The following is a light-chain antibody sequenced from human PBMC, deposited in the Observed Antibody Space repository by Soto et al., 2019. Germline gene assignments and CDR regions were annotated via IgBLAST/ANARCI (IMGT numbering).Light chain of an antibody. CDR2: DVT. Sequence: QSVLTQPPSVSGSPGQSITISCTGRDSDIGGYDYVSWYQQHPAKVPKLIIYDVTLRPSGVSDRLSGSKSGNTASLTISGMQVDDEADYYCSSFTSSDTVIFGGGTKLIVL. CDR1: DSDIGGYDY. J-gene: IGLJ2*01. CDR3: SSFTSSDTVI. V-gene: IGLV2-14*03.